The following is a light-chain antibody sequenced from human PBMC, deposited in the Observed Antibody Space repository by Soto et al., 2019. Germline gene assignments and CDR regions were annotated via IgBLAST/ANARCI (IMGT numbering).Light chain of an antibody. CDR3: QQYGGSPGT. CDR2: DAS. CDR1: QSVSSNY. J-gene: IGKJ1*01. Sequence: EIVLTQSPGTLSLSPGXRATLSCRASQSVSSNYLAWYQQRPGQAPRLLIYDASSRATGVPDRFSGSGSGTDFTLTISRLEPEDFAVYYCQQYGGSPGTLGQGTKVDIK. V-gene: IGKV3-20*01.